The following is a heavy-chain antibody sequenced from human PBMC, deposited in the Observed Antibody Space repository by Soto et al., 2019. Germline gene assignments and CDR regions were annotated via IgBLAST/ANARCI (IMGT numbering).Heavy chain of an antibody. V-gene: IGHV3-23*01. Sequence: EMQLLESGGGLVQPGGSLRLSCAASGFTFSNYAMSWVRQAPGKGLEWVSAITGSGGSTFYADSVKGRFTISRDNSENTLPLQMNSLRVEDTAMYYCAKGWMATVTYSDYWGQGTLVTVSS. J-gene: IGHJ4*02. CDR3: AKGWMATVTYSDY. D-gene: IGHD4-17*01. CDR1: GFTFSNYA. CDR2: ITGSGGST.